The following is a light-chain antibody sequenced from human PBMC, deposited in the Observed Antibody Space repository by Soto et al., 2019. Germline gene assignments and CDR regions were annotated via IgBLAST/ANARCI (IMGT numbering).Light chain of an antibody. V-gene: IGKV3-20*01. CDR2: DAS. CDR3: QYYSSSHSNN. CDR1: QSISSNY. Sequence: SVLTKSRVSISVSTGERATLSCRASQSISSNYLAWYQHKPGQAPRLLIYDASSKATGTPDRFSGSGSGTDFTLTNSRLEPEDFAVYYCQYYSSSHSNNFGQGTRLEIK. J-gene: IGKJ5*01.